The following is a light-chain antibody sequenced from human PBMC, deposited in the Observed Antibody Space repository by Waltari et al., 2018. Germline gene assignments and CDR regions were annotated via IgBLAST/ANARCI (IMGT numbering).Light chain of an antibody. V-gene: IGKV3-20*01. CDR3: QHYLKLPVT. CDR2: GAS. J-gene: IGKJ1*01. Sequence: EIVLTQSPGTLSLSLGERATVSCRASQSVSRALAWYQQKLGQAPRPLIYGASTRATGIPARFSGSGSGTDFSLTISRLEPDDFVVYYCQHYLKLPVTFGQGTTVEI. CDR1: QSVSRA.